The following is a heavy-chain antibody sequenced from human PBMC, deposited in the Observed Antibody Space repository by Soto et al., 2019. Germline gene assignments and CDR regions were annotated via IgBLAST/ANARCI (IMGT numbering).Heavy chain of an antibody. CDR1: GFTFRNYW. CDR3: ERDGLSGWHFDS. CDR2: VRQDGSQT. V-gene: IGHV3-7*03. Sequence: QSGGSLRLSCEASGFTFRNYWMSWIRQFPGKGLEWVANVRQDGSQTYLVDSVQGRFTISRDNTKNSLYLHMNSLRAEDTAVYYCERDGLSGWHFDSWGQGTLVTVSS. D-gene: IGHD6-19*01. J-gene: IGHJ4*02.